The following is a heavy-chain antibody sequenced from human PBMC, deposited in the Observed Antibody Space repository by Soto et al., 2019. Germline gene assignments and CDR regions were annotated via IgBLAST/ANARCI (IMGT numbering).Heavy chain of an antibody. CDR2: INHSGST. CDR1: GGSFSGYY. D-gene: IGHD5-18*01. Sequence: SETLSLTCAVYGGSFSGYYWSWIRQPPGKGLEWIGEINHSGSTNYNPSLKSRVTISVDTSKNQFSLKLSSVTAADTAVYYCARGQLWRYYYYYYGMDVWGQGTTVTVSS. CDR3: ARGQLWRYYYYYYGMDV. V-gene: IGHV4-34*01. J-gene: IGHJ6*02.